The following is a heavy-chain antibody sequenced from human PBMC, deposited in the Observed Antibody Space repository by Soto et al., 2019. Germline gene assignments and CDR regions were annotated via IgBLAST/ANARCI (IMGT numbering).Heavy chain of an antibody. J-gene: IGHJ4*02. CDR1: GFAISSKY. CDR2: IYGGGTT. Sequence: EVQLVESGGGEIQPGGSLRLSCAASGFAISSKYMTWVRQAPGKGLVWVSVIYGGGTTYNADSVKGRFSISRDTSQNTFYLQINSLRAENTAVYYCVQTAGLPGVNVWGQGTRVTVSS. V-gene: IGHV3-53*01. D-gene: IGHD3-16*02. CDR3: VQTAGLPGVNV.